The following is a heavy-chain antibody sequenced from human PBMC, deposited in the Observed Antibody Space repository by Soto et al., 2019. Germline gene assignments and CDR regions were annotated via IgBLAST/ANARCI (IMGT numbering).Heavy chain of an antibody. CDR3: ARDTGYGSGSYYNLDY. D-gene: IGHD3-10*01. Sequence: SETLSLTCTVSGGSISSYYWSWIRQPPGKGLEWIGYIYYSGSTNYNPSLKSRVTISVDTSKNQFSLKLSSVTAADTAVYYCARDTGYGSGSYYNLDYWGQGTLVTV. J-gene: IGHJ4*02. CDR1: GGSISSYY. CDR2: IYYSGST. V-gene: IGHV4-59*01.